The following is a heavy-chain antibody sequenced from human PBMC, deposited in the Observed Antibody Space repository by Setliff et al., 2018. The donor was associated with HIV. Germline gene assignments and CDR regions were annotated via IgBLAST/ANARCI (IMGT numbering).Heavy chain of an antibody. D-gene: IGHD2-2*01. CDR1: GFTFSSYF. CDR3: ARRGYCSSTTCYYDY. V-gene: IGHV3-64*02. Sequence: GESLKISCAASGFTFSSYFMHWVRQAPGKGLEYVSAISSNGGSTYYADSVKGRFTIFRDNSKNTLYLQMGSLRAEDMAVYYCARRGYCSSTTCYYDYWGQGTLVTVSS. CDR2: ISSNGGST. J-gene: IGHJ4*02.